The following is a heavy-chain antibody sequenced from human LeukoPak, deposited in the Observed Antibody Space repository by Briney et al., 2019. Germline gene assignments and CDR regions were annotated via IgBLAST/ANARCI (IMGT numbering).Heavy chain of an antibody. CDR3: ARRDGATWDY. D-gene: IGHD5-24*01. J-gene: IGHJ4*02. CDR2: IYYSGST. CDR1: GGSISSGGYS. Sequence: PSETLSLTCAVSGGSISSGGYSWRWIRQPPGKGLEWIGYIYYSGSTNYNPSLKSRVTISVDTSKNQFSLKLSSVTAADTAVYYCARRDGATWDYWGQGTLVTVSS. V-gene: IGHV4-61*08.